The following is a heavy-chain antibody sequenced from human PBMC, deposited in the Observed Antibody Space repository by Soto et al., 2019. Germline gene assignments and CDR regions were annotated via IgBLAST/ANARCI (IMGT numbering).Heavy chain of an antibody. CDR2: IIPIFGTP. J-gene: IGHJ4*02. CDR3: AGRCDGTNCLAHFDY. V-gene: IGHV1-69*06. CDR1: GGTFNNYV. Sequence: QVQLVQSGAEVKKPGSSVKVSCRASGGTFNNYVINWVRQAPGQGLEWMAGIIPIFGTPNYAQKFQGRVTITADKSTSTAYMEPNSLRSEDTAVYYCAGRCDGTNCLAHFDYWGQGTLVTVSS. D-gene: IGHD2-2*01.